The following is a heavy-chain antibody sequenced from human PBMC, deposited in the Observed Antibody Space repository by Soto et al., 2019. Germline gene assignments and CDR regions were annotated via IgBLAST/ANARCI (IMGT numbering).Heavy chain of an antibody. Sequence: QVQLVQSGAEVKTPGSSVKVSCKASGGTFSSYAISWVRQAPGHGLEWMGGIIPIFGTANYAQKFQGRVTITADESTSTAYMKLSSLRSEATFVYYCGRVGGDVRFGELFFHYGMDVWVQGRTVAVSS. V-gene: IGHV1-69*01. CDR1: GGTFSSYA. CDR2: IIPIFGTA. D-gene: IGHD3-10*01. CDR3: GRVGGDVRFGELFFHYGMDV. J-gene: IGHJ6*02.